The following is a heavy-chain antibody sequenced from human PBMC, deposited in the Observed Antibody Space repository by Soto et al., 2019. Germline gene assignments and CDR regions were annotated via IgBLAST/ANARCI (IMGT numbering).Heavy chain of an antibody. CDR1: GGTFSSYA. D-gene: IGHD1-7*01. V-gene: IGHV1-69*12. CDR3: ASVLELHYYYGMDV. Sequence: QVQLVQSGAEVKKPGSSVKVSCKASGGTFSSYAISWVRQAPGQGLEWMGGIIPIFGTADYAQKFQGRVTITADESTSTAYKELSSLRSEDTAVYYCASVLELHYYYGMDVWGQGTTVTVSS. CDR2: IIPIFGTA. J-gene: IGHJ6*02.